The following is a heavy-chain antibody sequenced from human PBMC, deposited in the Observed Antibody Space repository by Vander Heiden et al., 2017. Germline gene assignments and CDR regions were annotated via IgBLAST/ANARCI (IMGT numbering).Heavy chain of an antibody. CDR2: ITNKPNTYTT. CDR1: GFTFSDHY. J-gene: IGHJ4*02. Sequence: EVQLVESGGGLVQPGGSLRLSCAASGFTFSDHYRDGVRQAPGKGREWVGRITNKPNTYTTEYAASVEGRFTILRDDSKNSLYLQMSTLKTDDTAVYYCVRVDLRREWHEDYWGQGTLVTVSS. CDR3: VRVDLRREWHEDY. V-gene: IGHV3-72*01. D-gene: IGHD3-3*01.